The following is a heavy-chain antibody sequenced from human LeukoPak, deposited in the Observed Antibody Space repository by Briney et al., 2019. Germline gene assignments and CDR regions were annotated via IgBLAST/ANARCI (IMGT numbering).Heavy chain of an antibody. CDR3: ARDGGSYRGGDY. CDR1: EYTFTSYD. CDR2: INPNSGGT. V-gene: IGHV1-8*01. Sequence: ASVKVSCKASEYTFTSYDINWVRQATGQGLEWMGWINPNSGGTNYAQKFQGRVTMTRDTSTSTVYMELSSLRSEDTAVYYCARDGGSYRGGDYWGQGTLVTVSS. D-gene: IGHD1-26*01. J-gene: IGHJ4*02.